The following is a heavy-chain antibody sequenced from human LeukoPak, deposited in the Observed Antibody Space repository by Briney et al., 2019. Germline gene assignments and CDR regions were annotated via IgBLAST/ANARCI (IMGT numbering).Heavy chain of an antibody. D-gene: IGHD2-15*01. Sequence: SETLSLTCAVYGGSFSGYYWSWIRQPPGKGLEWIGEINHSGSTNYNPSLKGRVTISVDTSKNQSSLKLSSVTAADTAVCYCARGTTTVDIVVVVAATPIYYMDVWGKGTTVTVSS. CDR2: INHSGST. V-gene: IGHV4-34*01. CDR3: ARGTTTVDIVVVVAATPIYYMDV. CDR1: GGSFSGYY. J-gene: IGHJ6*03.